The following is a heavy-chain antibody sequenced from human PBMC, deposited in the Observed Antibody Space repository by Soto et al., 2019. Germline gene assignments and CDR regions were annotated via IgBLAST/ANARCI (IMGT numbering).Heavy chain of an antibody. CDR1: GGTSTIYT. CDR2: IVPTLRIT. D-gene: IGHD3-3*02. J-gene: IGHJ4*02. V-gene: IGHV1-69*08. Sequence: QVQLVQSGAEVKKPGASLRVSCETSGGTSTIYTITWVRQAPGQGLQWMGRIVPTLRITNYAQKFQGRLTITADSSTSTAHIELTSLTSEDTAVYYWATDKYGAGRVGVHFWGQGTLVTVSS. CDR3: ATDKYGAGRVGVHF.